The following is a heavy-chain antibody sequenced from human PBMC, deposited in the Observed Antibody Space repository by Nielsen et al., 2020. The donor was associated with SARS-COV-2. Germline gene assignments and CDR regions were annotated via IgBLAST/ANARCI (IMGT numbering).Heavy chain of an antibody. J-gene: IGHJ5*02. CDR2: LWYDGTSA. V-gene: IGHV3-33*01. Sequence: GGSLRLSCAASGFSFTNSGMHWVRQAPGKGLERVDDLWYDGTSAYYADSVKGRFAVSRDTSRNTLYLQMSSLRAEDTAIYYCAREVLPTAMRCWFDPWGQGTLVTVSA. D-gene: IGHD2-2*01. CDR1: GFSFTNSG. CDR3: AREVLPTAMRCWFDP.